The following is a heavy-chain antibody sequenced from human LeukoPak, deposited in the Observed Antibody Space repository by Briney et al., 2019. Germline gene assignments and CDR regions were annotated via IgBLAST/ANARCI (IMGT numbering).Heavy chain of an antibody. CDR3: ANLGYCSGNDCYSS. CDR1: GFNFFKYS. D-gene: IGHD2-15*01. V-gene: IGHV3-48*01. Sequence: PGGSLRLSCTASGFNFFKYSMHWVRQAQGKGLEWVSYITSSGNNIYYADSVKGRFTVSRDNARNSLYLQMNSLRADDTAMYYCANLGYCSGNDCYSSWGQGTLVTVAS. J-gene: IGHJ5*02. CDR2: ITSSGNNI.